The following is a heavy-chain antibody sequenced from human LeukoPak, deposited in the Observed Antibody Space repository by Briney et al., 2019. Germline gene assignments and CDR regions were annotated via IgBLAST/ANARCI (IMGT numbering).Heavy chain of an antibody. CDR3: ARVGMGYASGSYSWFFDL. V-gene: IGHV4-59*08. D-gene: IGHD3-10*01. CDR1: GGSISGYY. Sequence: SETLPLTCTVSGGSISGYYWSWIRQPPGKGLEWIWYIYNSGSTNYNPSLKSRVTISGDASENRFSLRLSSVTAADTAVYYCARVGMGYASGSYSWFFDLWGRGTLVTVSS. CDR2: IYNSGST. J-gene: IGHJ2*01.